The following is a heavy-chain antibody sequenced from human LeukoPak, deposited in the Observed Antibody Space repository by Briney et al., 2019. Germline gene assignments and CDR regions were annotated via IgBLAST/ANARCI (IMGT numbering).Heavy chain of an antibody. V-gene: IGHV4-34*01. CDR1: GGSFSAYY. J-gene: IGHJ5*02. CDR3: APRGDIEHSYVYGKWFDP. Sequence: SETLSLTCAVYGGSFSAYYGTWIRQPPGKGLEWIGEINHSGSSNYNSSLRSRVTISVDTSYKQFSLRLSSVTAADTAVYYCAPRGDIEHSYVYGKWFDPWGQGTRVTVSS. CDR2: INHSGSS. D-gene: IGHD5-18*01.